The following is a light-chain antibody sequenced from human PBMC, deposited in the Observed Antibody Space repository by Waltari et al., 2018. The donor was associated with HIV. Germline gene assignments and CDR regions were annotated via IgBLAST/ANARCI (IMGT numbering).Light chain of an antibody. CDR1: RSNIGGNH. Sequence: QSVLTQPPSASGPPGQRVTISCSGSRSNIGGNHVYWHQQLTGTAPKILIYTNNQLPGGVPDRFSGSKSGTSASLAISGRRSEDEADYYHAAWDASLGVVFGGGTKLTVL. V-gene: IGLV1-47*01. CDR2: TNN. CDR3: AAWDASLGVV. J-gene: IGLJ2*01.